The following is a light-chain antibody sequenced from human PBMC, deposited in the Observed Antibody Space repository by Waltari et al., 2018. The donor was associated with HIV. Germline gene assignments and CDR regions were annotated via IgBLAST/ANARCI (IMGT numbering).Light chain of an antibody. Sequence: QSVMTQPPSASGTPGQRVTISCSGSRSNIGSSSVNWYQHRPGTAPKLLVYHNHKGPAGVPYRFSASKSGTSASLAISGLQSEDEADYYCAAWDDRLNVVVFGGGTKLTVL. V-gene: IGLV1-44*01. CDR3: AAWDDRLNVVV. J-gene: IGLJ2*01. CDR1: RSNIGSSS. CDR2: HNH.